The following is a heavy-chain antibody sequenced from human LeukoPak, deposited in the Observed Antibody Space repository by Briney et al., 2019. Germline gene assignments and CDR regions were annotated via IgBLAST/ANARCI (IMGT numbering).Heavy chain of an antibody. CDR1: GFTFSSYS. J-gene: IGHJ4*02. V-gene: IGHV3-21*01. CDR2: ISSSSSYI. CDR3: ARDPGAAGSY. Sequence: GGSLSLSCAASGFTFSSYSMNWVRQAPGKGLEWVSSISSSSSYIYYADSVKGRFTISRDNAKDSLYLQMNSLRAEDTAVYYCARDPGAAGSYWGQGTLVTVSS. D-gene: IGHD6-13*01.